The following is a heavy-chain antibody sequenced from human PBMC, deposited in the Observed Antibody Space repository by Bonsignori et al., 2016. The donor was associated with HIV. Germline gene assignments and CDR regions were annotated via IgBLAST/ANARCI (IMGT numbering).Heavy chain of an antibody. V-gene: IGHV3-66*01. CDR3: SSGDYDSSVYSYYYYMDV. D-gene: IGHD3-22*01. J-gene: IGHJ6*03. CDR2: IYSGGST. Sequence: VRQAPGKGLECVSVIYSGGSTYYADSVKGRFTISRDIHKNMLYLHMDSLIAEDTAVYYCSSGDYDSSVYSYYYYMDVWGKGTTVTVSS.